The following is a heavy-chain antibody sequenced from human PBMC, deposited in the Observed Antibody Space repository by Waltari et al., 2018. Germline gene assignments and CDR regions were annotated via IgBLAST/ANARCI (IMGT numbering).Heavy chain of an antibody. CDR3: ARVAMNYYDSSGYYYEDYFDY. CDR1: GYSFTSYW. Sequence: EVQLVQSGAEVKKSGESLKISCKGSGYSFTSYWIGWVRQMPGKGLEWMGSSCPGDPHTGSSPSFQGQVTSSADKSISTAYLQWSSLKASDTAMYYCARVAMNYYDSSGYYYEDYFDYWGQGTLVTVSS. CDR2: SCPGDPHT. J-gene: IGHJ4*02. V-gene: IGHV5-51*01. D-gene: IGHD3-22*01.